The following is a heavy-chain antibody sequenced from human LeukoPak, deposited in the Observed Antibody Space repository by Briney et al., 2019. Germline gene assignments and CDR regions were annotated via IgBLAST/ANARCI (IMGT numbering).Heavy chain of an antibody. CDR1: GFNFSTYA. D-gene: IGHD5-18*01. V-gene: IGHV3-23*01. CDR2: VSGSGSST. Sequence: GGSLTLSCAASGFNFSTYAMSWVRQAPGKGLEWVSGVSGSGSSTYYADSVKGQFAVSRDNSKNTLYLQMNSLRAEDTAVYYCAKQSRIQLWSSVDSWGQGTLVTVSS. J-gene: IGHJ4*02. CDR3: AKQSRIQLWSSVDS.